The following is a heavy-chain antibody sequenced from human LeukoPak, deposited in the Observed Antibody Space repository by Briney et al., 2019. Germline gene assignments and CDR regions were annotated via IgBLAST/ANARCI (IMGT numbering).Heavy chain of an antibody. CDR1: GYSFTNYG. D-gene: IGHD3-10*01. CDR3: ARHGNYYGSGHYFDY. V-gene: IGHV1-18*01. J-gene: IGHJ4*02. CDR2: ISAYNRNT. Sequence: GASVKVSCKASGYSFTNYGISWVRQAPGQGLEWMGWISAYNRNTNYAQKLQGRVTMTTDTSTTTAYMELRSLRSDDTAVYYCARHGNYYGSGHYFDYWGQGTLVTVSS.